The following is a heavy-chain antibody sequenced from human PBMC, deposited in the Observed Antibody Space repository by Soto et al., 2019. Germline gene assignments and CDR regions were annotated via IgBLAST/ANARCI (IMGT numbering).Heavy chain of an antibody. Sequence: PGGSLRLSCAASGFTVSSNYMSWVRQAPGMGLEWVSVIYNDGTTYYADSVKGRFTISRDTSKNTLSLQMDSLRAEDTAVYYCVRPLPSGRNYGMDVWGQGTTVTVSS. CDR2: IYNDGTT. J-gene: IGHJ6*02. V-gene: IGHV3-53*01. D-gene: IGHD3-10*01. CDR3: VRPLPSGRNYGMDV. CDR1: GFTVSSNY.